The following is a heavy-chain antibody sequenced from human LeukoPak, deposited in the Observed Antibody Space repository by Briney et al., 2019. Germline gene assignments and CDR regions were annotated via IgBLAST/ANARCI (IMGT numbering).Heavy chain of an antibody. Sequence: SETLSLTCTVSGASTSSYYWSWIRPPPEKGREWIGYVYYSGSTNYNPSLQSRVSISVDTSKNQFSLNLSSVTAADTAVYYCAAFRQWLVILDYWGQGTLVTVSS. V-gene: IGHV4-59*08. CDR3: AAFRQWLVILDY. D-gene: IGHD6-19*01. CDR2: VYYSGST. J-gene: IGHJ4*02. CDR1: GASTSSYY.